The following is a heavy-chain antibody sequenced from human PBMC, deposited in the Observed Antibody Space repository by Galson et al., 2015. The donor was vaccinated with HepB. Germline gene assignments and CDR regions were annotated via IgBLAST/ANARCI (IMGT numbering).Heavy chain of an antibody. V-gene: IGHV4-34*01. J-gene: IGHJ4*02. Sequence: LSLTCAVYGGSFSGYYWSWIRQPPGKGLEWIGEINHSGSTNYNPSLKSRVTISVDTSKNQFSLKLSSVTAADTAVYYCASGGSCNTTVDTKSFDYWGREPWSPSPQ. CDR3: ASGGSCNTTVDTKSFDY. CDR2: INHSGST. D-gene: IGHD2-15*01. CDR1: GGSFSGYY.